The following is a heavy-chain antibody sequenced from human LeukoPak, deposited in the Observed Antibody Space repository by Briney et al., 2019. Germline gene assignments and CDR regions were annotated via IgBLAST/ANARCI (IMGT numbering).Heavy chain of an antibody. J-gene: IGHJ5*02. Sequence: GGSLRLSCGASGFTFSTYSMNWVRQAPGKGLEWVSSISSRGSSIYYADSVKGRFTISRDNAKNSLYLQMSRLRAEDTAVYYCARDNYVSSKSNWFDPWGQGTQVTVSS. CDR2: ISSRGSSI. CDR3: ARDNYVSSKSNWFDP. V-gene: IGHV3-21*01. CDR1: GFTFSTYS. D-gene: IGHD3-22*01.